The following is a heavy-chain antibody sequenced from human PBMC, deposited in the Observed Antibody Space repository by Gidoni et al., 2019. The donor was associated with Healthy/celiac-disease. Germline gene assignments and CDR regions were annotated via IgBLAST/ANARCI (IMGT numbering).Heavy chain of an antibody. D-gene: IGHD3-22*01. CDR3: ARRGDYYDSSGYYGMDV. CDR2: ISSSGSTI. V-gene: IGHV3-11*01. J-gene: IGHJ6*02. CDR1: GFTFSDYY. Sequence: HVLLVESGGGLVKPGGSLRLSCASSGFTFSDYYMRWIRKAPGKGLECVSYISSSGSTIYYADSVKGRCTISRDNAKNSLYLQMNSLRAEDTAVYYCARRGDYYDSSGYYGMDVWGQGTTVTVSS.